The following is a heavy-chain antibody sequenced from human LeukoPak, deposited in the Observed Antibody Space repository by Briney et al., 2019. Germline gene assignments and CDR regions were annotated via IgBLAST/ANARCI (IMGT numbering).Heavy chain of an antibody. V-gene: IGHV4-59*01. CDR2: IYYSGST. Sequence: SETLSLTCTVSGGSISSYYWSWIRQPPRKGLEWIGYIYYSGSTNYNPSLKSRVTISVDTSKNQFFLNLSSVTAADTAVYYCARDLTYGDFPHNWFDPWGQGTLVTVSS. D-gene: IGHD4-17*01. J-gene: IGHJ5*02. CDR3: ARDLTYGDFPHNWFDP. CDR1: GGSISSYY.